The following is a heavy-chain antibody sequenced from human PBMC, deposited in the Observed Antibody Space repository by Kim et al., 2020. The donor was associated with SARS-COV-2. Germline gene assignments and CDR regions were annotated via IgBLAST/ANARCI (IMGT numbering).Heavy chain of an antibody. CDR1: GFTFSSYA. V-gene: IGHV3-23*01. Sequence: GGSLRLSCAASGFTFSSYAMSWVRQAPGKGLEWVSAISGSGGSTYYADSVKGRFTISRDNSKNTLYLQMNSLRAEDTAVYYCAKGRGLYCSSTSCSDWYFDLWGRGTLVTVSS. CDR3: AKGRGLYCSSTSCSDWYFDL. D-gene: IGHD2-2*01. CDR2: ISGSGGST. J-gene: IGHJ2*01.